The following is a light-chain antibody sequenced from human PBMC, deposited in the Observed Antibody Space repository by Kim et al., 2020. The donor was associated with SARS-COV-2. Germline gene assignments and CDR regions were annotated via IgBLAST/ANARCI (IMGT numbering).Light chain of an antibody. CDR1: SLRSYY. J-gene: IGLJ3*02. CDR3: NSRDSSGNHWV. Sequence: SSKLTQDPAVSVALGQTVRITCQGDSLRSYYASWYQQKPGQAPVLVIYGKNNRPSGIPDRFSGSSSGNTASLTITGAQAEDEADYYCNSRDSSGNHWVFGGGTKLTVL. V-gene: IGLV3-19*01. CDR2: GKN.